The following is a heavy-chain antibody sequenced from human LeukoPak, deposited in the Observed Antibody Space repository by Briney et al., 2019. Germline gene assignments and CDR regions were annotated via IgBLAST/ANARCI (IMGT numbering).Heavy chain of an antibody. Sequence: QSGGSLRLSCAASGFTFSSYEMNWVRQAPGKGLEWVSAISGSGGSTYYADSVKGRFTISRDNSKNTLYLQMNSLRAEDTAVYYCAKKVGATFSGYYYYMDVWGKGTTVTVSS. CDR2: ISGSGGST. V-gene: IGHV3-23*01. CDR3: AKKVGATFSGYYYYMDV. D-gene: IGHD1-26*01. J-gene: IGHJ6*03. CDR1: GFTFSSYE.